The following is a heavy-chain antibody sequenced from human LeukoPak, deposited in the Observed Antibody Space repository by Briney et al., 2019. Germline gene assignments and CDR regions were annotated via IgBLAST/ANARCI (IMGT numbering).Heavy chain of an antibody. V-gene: IGHV4-39*07. D-gene: IGHD5-24*01. CDR2: IYYSGST. J-gene: IGHJ4*02. Sequence: SETLSLTCTVSGGSISSSSYYWGWIRQPPGKGLEWIGSIYYSGSTYYNPSLKSRVTISVDTSKNQFSLKLSSVTAADTAVYYCARDRGWLQFCLDYWGQGTLVTVSS. CDR1: GGSISSSSYY. CDR3: ARDRGWLQFCLDY.